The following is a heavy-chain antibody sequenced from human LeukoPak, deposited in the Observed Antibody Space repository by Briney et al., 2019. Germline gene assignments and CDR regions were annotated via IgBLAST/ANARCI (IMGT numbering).Heavy chain of an antibody. CDR3: ARIGASSWYEDY. Sequence: GGSLRLSCAPSGFTFSSYGMHWVRQAPGKGLEWVAFIRYDGSNKYYADSVKGRFTISRDNAKNSLYLQMNSLRAEDTAVYYCARIGASSWYEDYWGQGTLVTVSS. CDR2: IRYDGSNK. D-gene: IGHD6-13*01. J-gene: IGHJ4*02. V-gene: IGHV3-30*02. CDR1: GFTFSSYG.